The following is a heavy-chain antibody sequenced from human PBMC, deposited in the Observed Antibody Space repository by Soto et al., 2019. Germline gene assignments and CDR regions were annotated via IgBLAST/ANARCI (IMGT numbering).Heavy chain of an antibody. CDR3: ARDHPNQGGSFDY. D-gene: IGHD6-25*01. V-gene: IGHV1-69*13. Sequence: SVKVSCKASGGTFSSYAISWVRQAPGQGLEWMGGIIPIFGTANYAQKFQGRVTITADESTSTAYMELSSLRSEDTAVYYCARDHPNQGGSFDYWGQGTLVTVSS. J-gene: IGHJ4*02. CDR2: IIPIFGTA. CDR1: GGTFSSYA.